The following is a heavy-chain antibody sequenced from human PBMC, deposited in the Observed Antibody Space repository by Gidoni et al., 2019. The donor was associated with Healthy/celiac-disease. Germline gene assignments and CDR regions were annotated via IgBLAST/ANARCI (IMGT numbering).Heavy chain of an antibody. CDR2: ISYDGSNK. J-gene: IGHJ4*02. CDR1: GFTLSSYG. D-gene: IGHD2-15*01. V-gene: IGHV3-30*03. Sequence: QVQLVESGGGVVQPGRSLRLSCAASGFTLSSYGMHWVRQAPGKGLEWVAVISYDGSNKYYADSVKGRFTISRDNSKNTLYLQMNSLRAEDTAVYYCARAYCSGGSCYATWLDYWGQGTLVTVSS. CDR3: ARAYCSGGSCYATWLDY.